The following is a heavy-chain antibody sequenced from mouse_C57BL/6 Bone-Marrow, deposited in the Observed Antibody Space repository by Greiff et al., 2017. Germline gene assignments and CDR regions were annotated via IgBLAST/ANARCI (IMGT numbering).Heavy chain of an antibody. CDR2: IDPSDSYT. J-gene: IGHJ1*03. V-gene: IGHV1-50*01. Sequence: QVQLQQPGAELVKPGASVKLSCKASGYTFTSYWMQWVKQRPGQGLEWIGEIDPSDSYTNYNQKFKGKATLTVDTSSSTASMQLSSLTSEDSAVYYCASSFYDWCFDVWGTGTTVTVSS. CDR1: GYTFTSYW. D-gene: IGHD2-12*01. CDR3: ASSFYDWCFDV.